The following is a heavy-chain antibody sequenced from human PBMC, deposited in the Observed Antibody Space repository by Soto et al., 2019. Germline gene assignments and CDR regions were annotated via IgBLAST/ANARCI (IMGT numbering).Heavy chain of an antibody. CDR1: GYRFTSYW. CDR2: IYPYDSET. D-gene: IGHD2-8*01. V-gene: IGHV5-51*01. J-gene: IGHJ4*02. Sequence: GESLKISCKASGYRFTSYWIGWVRQMPGKGLEWMGIIYPYDSETKYSPSFQGQVTLSADKSITTAYMEWSSLKAPDTTMYYCARRRYCATGLCGNLDYWGQGTLVTVSS. CDR3: ARRRYCATGLCGNLDY.